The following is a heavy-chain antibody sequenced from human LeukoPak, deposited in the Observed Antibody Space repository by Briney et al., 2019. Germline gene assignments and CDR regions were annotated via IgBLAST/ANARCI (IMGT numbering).Heavy chain of an antibody. Sequence: ASVKVSCKASGYTFTSYGISWVRQAPGQGLEWMGWISAYNGNTNYAQKLQGRVTMTTDTSTGTAYMVLRSLRSDDTAVYYCARWAAAQILGYCSSTSCYKPYYYYYMDVWGKGTTVTVSS. J-gene: IGHJ6*03. V-gene: IGHV1-18*01. CDR2: ISAYNGNT. D-gene: IGHD2-2*02. CDR1: GYTFTSYG. CDR3: ARWAAAQILGYCSSTSCYKPYYYYYMDV.